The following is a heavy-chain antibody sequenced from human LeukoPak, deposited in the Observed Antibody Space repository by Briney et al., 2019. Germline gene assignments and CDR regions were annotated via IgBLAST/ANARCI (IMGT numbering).Heavy chain of an antibody. D-gene: IGHD3-9*01. V-gene: IGHV1-46*01. Sequence: ASVKVSCKASGYTFTSYYMHWVRQAPGQGLEWMGIINPSGGSTSYAQKFQGRVTMTRDTSTSTVYMELSSLRSEDTAVYYCAREAYYDILTGSYQEYWYFDLWGRGTLVTVSS. CDR2: INPSGGST. CDR3: AREAYYDILTGSYQEYWYFDL. J-gene: IGHJ2*01. CDR1: GYTFTSYY.